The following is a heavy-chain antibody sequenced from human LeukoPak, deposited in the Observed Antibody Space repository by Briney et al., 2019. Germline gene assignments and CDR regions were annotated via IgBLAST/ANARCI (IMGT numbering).Heavy chain of an antibody. CDR1: GFTFSSYA. J-gene: IGHJ4*02. CDR3: AKDVSSGELSYYFDY. Sequence: PGGSLRLSCAASGFTFSSYAMSWVRQAPGKGLEWVSAISGSGGSTYYADSVKGRFTISRDNSKNTLYLQMNSLRAEDTAVYYCAKDVSSGELSYYFDYWGQGTLVTVSS. V-gene: IGHV3-23*01. D-gene: IGHD3-16*02. CDR2: ISGSGGST.